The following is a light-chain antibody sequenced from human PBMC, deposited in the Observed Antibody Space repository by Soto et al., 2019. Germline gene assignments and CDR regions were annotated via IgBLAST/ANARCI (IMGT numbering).Light chain of an antibody. CDR2: GAS. Sequence: EILLTQSPGTLSLSPGSISTLSCRSSQSVSTSSLAWYQQKGGQAPRLLIHGASSRATGIPDRFSGSGSGTDFTLTISRLEPEDFAVYYCQQYGSSPRTFGQGTKVDI. CDR1: QSVSTSS. J-gene: IGKJ1*01. V-gene: IGKV3-20*01. CDR3: QQYGSSPRT.